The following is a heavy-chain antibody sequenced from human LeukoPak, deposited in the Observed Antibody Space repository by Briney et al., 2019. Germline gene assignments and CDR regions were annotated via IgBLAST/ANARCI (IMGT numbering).Heavy chain of an antibody. CDR2: IYYSGST. CDR3: ARVQRWELLSAAYYFDY. V-gene: IGHV4-39*01. D-gene: IGHD1-26*01. J-gene: IGHJ4*02. CDR1: GGSISSSSYY. Sequence: SETLSLTCTVSGGSISSSSYYWGWIRQPPGKVLEWIGSIYYSGSTYYNPSLKGRVTISVEPSKNKCSLKLSSVTAADTAVYYCARVQRWELLSAAYYFDYWGQGTLVTVSS.